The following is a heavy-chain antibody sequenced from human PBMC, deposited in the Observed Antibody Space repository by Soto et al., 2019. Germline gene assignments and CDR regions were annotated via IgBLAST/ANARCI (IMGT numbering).Heavy chain of an antibody. CDR2: ISAYNGNT. Sequence: GASVKVSCKASGYTFTSYGISWVRQAPGQGLEWMGWISAYNGNTNYAQKLQGRVTMTTDTSTSTAYMELRSLRSDDTAVYYCARGVSGIAAAGDFDYWGQGTLVTVSS. V-gene: IGHV1-18*01. D-gene: IGHD6-13*01. CDR1: GYTFTSYG. J-gene: IGHJ4*02. CDR3: ARGVSGIAAAGDFDY.